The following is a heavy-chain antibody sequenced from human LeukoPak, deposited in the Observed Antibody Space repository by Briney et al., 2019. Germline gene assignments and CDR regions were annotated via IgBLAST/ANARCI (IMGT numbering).Heavy chain of an antibody. V-gene: IGHV5-51*01. D-gene: IGHD3-10*01. CDR3: ARPIYGSGATNWFDP. J-gene: IGHJ5*02. CDR2: IYPGDSDT. CDR1: GYSFTSYW. Sequence: KTGESLKISCKGSGYSFTSYWIGWVRQMPGKGLEWMGIIYPGDSDTRYSPSFQGQVTISADKSISTAYLQWSSLKASDTAMYYCARPIYGSGATNWFDPWGQGTLVTVSS.